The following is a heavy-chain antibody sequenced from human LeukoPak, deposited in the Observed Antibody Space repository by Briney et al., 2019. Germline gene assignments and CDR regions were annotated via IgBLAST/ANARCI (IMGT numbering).Heavy chain of an antibody. D-gene: IGHD2-8*01. CDR1: VGSISSYY. CDR2: ISYSGGT. CDR3: ARRVIMSAAGVPDTWLDP. Sequence: SETLSLTCTVSVGSISSYYWSWIRQRPGKGLEWVGHISYSGGTKYNPSLQSRVTISIDTSKNQFSLNLSSVTAADTAVYYCARRVIMSAAGVPDTWLDPWGQGILVTVSS. V-gene: IGHV4-59*08. J-gene: IGHJ5*02.